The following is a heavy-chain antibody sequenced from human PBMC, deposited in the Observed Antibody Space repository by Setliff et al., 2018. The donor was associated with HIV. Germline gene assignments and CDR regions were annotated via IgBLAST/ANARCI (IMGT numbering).Heavy chain of an antibody. Sequence: PSETLSLTCAVSGYAITSGFYWSWIRQPAGKGLEWIGRIYTSGSTNYNPSLKSRVTISVDTSKNQFSLKLSSVTAADTAVYYCAGEAWTSYRSSSGYYYYYMDVWGKGTTVTVSS. D-gene: IGHD6-6*01. CDR2: IYTSGST. J-gene: IGHJ6*03. CDR1: GYAITSGFY. V-gene: IGHV4-61*02. CDR3: AGEAWTSYRSSSGYYYYYMDV.